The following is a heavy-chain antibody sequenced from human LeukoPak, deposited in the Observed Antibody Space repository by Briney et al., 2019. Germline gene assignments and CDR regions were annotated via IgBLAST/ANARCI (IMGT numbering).Heavy chain of an antibody. Sequence: GGSLRLSCSTSGFTFSNYCMNWVRQAPGKGLEWVAFIEQHGNEKYYMDSVKGRFTISRDNAKNSLYLEMNSLRAGDTAVYYCARVAKERVGGVYYFDYWGQGTLVTVSS. CDR3: ARVAKERVGGVYYFDY. V-gene: IGHV3-7*01. CDR2: IEQHGNEK. D-gene: IGHD1-1*01. J-gene: IGHJ4*02. CDR1: GFTFSNYC.